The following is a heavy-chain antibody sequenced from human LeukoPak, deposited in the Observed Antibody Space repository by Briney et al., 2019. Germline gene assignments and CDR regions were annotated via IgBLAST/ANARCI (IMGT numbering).Heavy chain of an antibody. D-gene: IGHD3-16*01. J-gene: IGHJ3*02. CDR3: AKMLTYLDAFDI. V-gene: IGHV3-11*01. CDR1: GFTFSDYY. CDR2: ISSSAHSL. Sequence: PGGSLRLSCAASGFTFSDYYMSWIRQTPGKGLEWISYISSSAHSLQYADSVKGRFTISRDIPKNSLYLQMSSLRAEDTAVYYCAKMLTYLDAFDIWGQGTMVTVSS.